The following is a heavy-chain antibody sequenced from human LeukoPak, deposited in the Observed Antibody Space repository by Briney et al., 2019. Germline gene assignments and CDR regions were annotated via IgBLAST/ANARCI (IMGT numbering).Heavy chain of an antibody. J-gene: IGHJ4*02. CDR3: ARDGARSNYGDYVGDY. Sequence: GASVKVSCKASGGTFSSYAISWVRQAPGPGLEWMGGIIPIFGTANYAHKFQGRVTITTDESTSTAYMELSSLRSEDTAVYYCARDGARSNYGDYVGDYWGQGTLVTVSS. CDR1: GGTFSSYA. CDR2: IIPIFGTA. V-gene: IGHV1-69*05. D-gene: IGHD4-17*01.